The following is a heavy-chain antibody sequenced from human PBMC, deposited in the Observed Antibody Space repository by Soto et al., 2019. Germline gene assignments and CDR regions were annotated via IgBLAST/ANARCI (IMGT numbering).Heavy chain of an antibody. D-gene: IGHD1-26*01. CDR1: GFTVNSNY. J-gene: IGHJ6*02. CDR2: TNTGGTT. Sequence: EVQVLATGGGLIQPGGSLRLSCAASGFTVNSNYMSWVRQAPGEGLQWVSITNTGGTTYYADSVKGRFTVSRDNSKNTLYLQMNSLRDEDTAVYYCAKGDGFILAVWGQGTKVSVSS. CDR3: AKGDGFILAV. V-gene: IGHV3-53*02.